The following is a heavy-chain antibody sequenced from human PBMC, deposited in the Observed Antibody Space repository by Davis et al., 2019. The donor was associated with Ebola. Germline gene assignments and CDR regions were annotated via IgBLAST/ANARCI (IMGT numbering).Heavy chain of an antibody. CDR1: GYTFIGHY. D-gene: IGHD3-10*02. Sequence: ASVKVSCKASGYTFIGHYMHWVRQAPGQGLEWMGIINPSGGSTSYAQKFQGRVTMTRDTSTSTVYMELSSLRSEDTAVYYCARFRTYYYVTREGAFDIWGQGTMVTVSS. J-gene: IGHJ3*02. V-gene: IGHV1-46*01. CDR3: ARFRTYYYVTREGAFDI. CDR2: INPSGGST.